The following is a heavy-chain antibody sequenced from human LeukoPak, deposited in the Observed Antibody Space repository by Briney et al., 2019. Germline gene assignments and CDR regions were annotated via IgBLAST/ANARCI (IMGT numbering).Heavy chain of an antibody. CDR1: VFTFSSYA. J-gene: IGHJ4*02. CDR2: ISYDGSNK. Sequence: PGRSLRLSCAASVFTFSSYAMHWVRQAPGKGLEWGAVISYDGSNKYYAHSLKGRFTISRDNSKNTLYLQMNSLRAEDTAVYYCARDWGYCSSTSCYSDFDYWGQGTLVTVSS. CDR3: ARDWGYCSSTSCYSDFDY. V-gene: IGHV3-30-3*01. D-gene: IGHD2-2*01.